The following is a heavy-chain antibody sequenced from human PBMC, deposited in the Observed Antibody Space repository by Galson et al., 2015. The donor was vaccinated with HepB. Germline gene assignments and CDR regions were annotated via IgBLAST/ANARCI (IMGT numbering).Heavy chain of an antibody. CDR1: GFTFSSYA. CDR2: ISGSGGST. J-gene: IGHJ4*02. Sequence: SLRLSCAASGFTFSSYAMSWVRQAPGKGLEWVSAISGSGGSTYYADSVKGRFTISRDNSKNTLYLQMNSLRAEDTAVYYCAKDLVYGSGRTIDYWGQGTLVTVSS. V-gene: IGHV3-23*01. D-gene: IGHD3-10*01. CDR3: AKDLVYGSGRTIDY.